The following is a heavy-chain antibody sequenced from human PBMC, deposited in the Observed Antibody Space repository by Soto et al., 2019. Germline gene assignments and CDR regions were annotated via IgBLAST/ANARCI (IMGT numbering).Heavy chain of an antibody. CDR1: GGSFSGYY. CDR3: ARRSIIVVKDRPNAKFDY. V-gene: IGHV4-34*01. Sequence: QVQLQQWGAGLLKPSETLSLTCAVYGGSFSGYYWSWIRQPPGKGLEWIGEINHSGSTNYNPSLKSRVTISVDTSKNQFSLKLSSVTAADTAVYYCARRSIIVVKDRPNAKFDYWGQGTLVTVSS. D-gene: IGHD2-15*01. CDR2: INHSGST. J-gene: IGHJ4*02.